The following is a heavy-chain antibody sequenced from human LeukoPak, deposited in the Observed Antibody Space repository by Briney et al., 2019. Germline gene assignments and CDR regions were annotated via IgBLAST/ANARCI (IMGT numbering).Heavy chain of an antibody. V-gene: IGHV4-34*01. CDR3: ASRQLWLRRGWFDP. J-gene: IGHJ5*02. CDR1: GGSFSGYY. Sequence: SETLSLTCAVYGGSFSGYYWSWIRQPPGEGLEWIGEINHSGSTNYNPSLKSRVTISVDTSKNQFSLKLSSVTAADTAVYYCASRQLWLRRGWFDPWGQGTLVTVSS. D-gene: IGHD5-18*01. CDR2: INHSGST.